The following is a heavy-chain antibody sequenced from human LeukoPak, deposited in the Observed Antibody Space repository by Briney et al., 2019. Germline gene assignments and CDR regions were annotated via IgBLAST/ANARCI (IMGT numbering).Heavy chain of an antibody. CDR2: ISTSGTTT. V-gene: IGHV3-11*04. D-gene: IGHD3-10*01. Sequence: NPGGTLRLSCPAYGFTFSDYYMSWIRQAPGKGLEWISYISTSGTTTYYADSVKGRFTISRDDAKNSLYLQMNSLRADDTALYYCARVRGSYSVDYWGQGTLVTVSS. J-gene: IGHJ4*02. CDR3: ARVRGSYSVDY. CDR1: GFTFSDYY.